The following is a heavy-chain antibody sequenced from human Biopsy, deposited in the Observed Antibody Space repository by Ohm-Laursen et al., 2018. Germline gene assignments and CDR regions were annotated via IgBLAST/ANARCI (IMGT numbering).Heavy chain of an antibody. Sequence: ASVKASCKVSGYSPTELSMHWVRQAPGQGLEWMGGFAPENGRIVYSQKFQGRVTMTEDTSTSTAYMEVWRLRSDDTAVYYCAADINVWNVNYWGQGTQVIVSS. CDR2: FAPENGRI. V-gene: IGHV1-24*01. CDR3: AADINVWNVNY. D-gene: IGHD1-1*01. CDR1: GYSPTELS. J-gene: IGHJ4*02.